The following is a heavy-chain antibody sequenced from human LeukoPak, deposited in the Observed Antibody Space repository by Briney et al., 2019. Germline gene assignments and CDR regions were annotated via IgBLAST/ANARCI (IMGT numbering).Heavy chain of an antibody. CDR2: IYYSGST. CDR1: GGSISSYY. CDR3: ARETGYMREDYFDY. J-gene: IGHJ4*02. D-gene: IGHD6-13*01. V-gene: IGHV4-59*01. Sequence: SETLSLTCTVSGGSISSYYWSWIRQPPGKGLEWIGYIYYSGSTNYNPSLKSRVTISVDTSKNQFSLRLRSVTAADTAVYYCARETGYMREDYFDYWGQGTLVTVSS.